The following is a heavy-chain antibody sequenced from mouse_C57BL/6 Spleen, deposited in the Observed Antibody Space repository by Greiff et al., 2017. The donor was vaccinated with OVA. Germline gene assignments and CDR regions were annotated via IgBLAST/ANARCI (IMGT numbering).Heavy chain of an antibody. V-gene: IGHV1-64*01. CDR1: GYTFTSYW. J-gene: IGHJ4*01. Sequence: QVQLQQPGAELVKPGASVKLSCKASGYTFTSYWMLWVKQRPGQGLEWIGMIHPNSGSTNYNEKFKSKATLTVDKSSSTAYMQLSSLTSEDSAVYYCARNPSYDYYAMDYWGQGTSVTVSS. D-gene: IGHD2-10*01. CDR3: ARNPSYDYYAMDY. CDR2: IHPNSGST.